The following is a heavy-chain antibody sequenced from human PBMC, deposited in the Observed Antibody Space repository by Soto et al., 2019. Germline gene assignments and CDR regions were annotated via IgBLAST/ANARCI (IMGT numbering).Heavy chain of an antibody. D-gene: IGHD3-9*01. CDR3: AKDSYDILTGQKRYFDS. V-gene: IGHV3-43*01. Sequence: RLTCAASGFTFNAYTMHWVRQAPGKGLEWVSLISWDGGITYYGDSVKGRFTVSRDNGDNSLYLQMTSLRSDDTAFYYCAKDSYDILTGQKRYFDSWGQGTLVTVSS. CDR2: ISWDGGIT. J-gene: IGHJ4*02. CDR1: GFTFNAYT.